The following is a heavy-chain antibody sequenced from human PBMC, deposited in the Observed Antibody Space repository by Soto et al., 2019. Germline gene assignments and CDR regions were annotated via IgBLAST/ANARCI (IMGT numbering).Heavy chain of an antibody. CDR3: ARELNTDRSGYYSFAY. V-gene: IGHV1-18*01. Sequence: QVQLVQSGPEVKMPGASVKVSCKTSGYTFTAYGLAWLRQAPGQRPEWIGWVATTSTNTNYAQKFQGRVTMTTDTSTTTTYRELRSLRPDDTAVYYCARELNTDRSGYYSFAYWGQGTLVTVSS. CDR2: VATTSTNT. CDR1: GYTFTAYG. J-gene: IGHJ4*02. D-gene: IGHD3-22*01.